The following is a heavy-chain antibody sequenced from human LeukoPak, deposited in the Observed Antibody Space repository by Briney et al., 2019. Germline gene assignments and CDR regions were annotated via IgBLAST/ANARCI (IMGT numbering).Heavy chain of an antibody. CDR2: INHSGST. CDR3: ARRLGWIHSYNWFDP. J-gene: IGHJ5*02. CDR1: GGSISSYY. V-gene: IGHV4-34*01. D-gene: IGHD5-18*01. Sequence: PSETLSLTCTVSGGSISSYYWSWIRQPPGKGLEWIGEINHSGSTNYNPSLKSRVTISVDTSKNQFSLKLSSVTAADTAVYYCARRLGWIHSYNWFDPWGQGTLVTVSS.